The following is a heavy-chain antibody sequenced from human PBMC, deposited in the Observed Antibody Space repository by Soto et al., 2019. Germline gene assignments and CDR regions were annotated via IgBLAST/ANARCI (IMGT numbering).Heavy chain of an antibody. CDR3: TSVNFEEDLKASGSLDI. V-gene: IGHV3-30*02. Sequence: GGSLRLSCAAAGFTFSSHGMHWVRLSPGKELEWVAFIRYDGSNTYYPESVRGRFTISRDNSKNALYLQMNSLRAEDMAVYFCTSVNFEEDLKASGSLDIWGQGTLVTVSS. D-gene: IGHD2-15*01. J-gene: IGHJ3*02. CDR1: GFTFSSHG. CDR2: IRYDGSNT.